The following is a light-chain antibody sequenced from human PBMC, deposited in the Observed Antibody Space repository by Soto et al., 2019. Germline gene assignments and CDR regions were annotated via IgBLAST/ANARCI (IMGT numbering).Light chain of an antibody. V-gene: IGKV3-15*01. CDR1: QSVSSN. Sequence: EMVMTQSPATLSVSPGERATLSCRASQSVSSNLAWYQQKPGQAPRLLIYGASARATGIPARFSGSGSGTEFTLTISSLQSEDFAVYYCQQYNNWPPTFDQGTKVEIK. CDR3: QQYNNWPPT. CDR2: GAS. J-gene: IGKJ1*01.